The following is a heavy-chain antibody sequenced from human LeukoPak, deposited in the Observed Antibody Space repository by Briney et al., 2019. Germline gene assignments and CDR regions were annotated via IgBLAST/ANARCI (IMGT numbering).Heavy chain of an antibody. J-gene: IGHJ4*02. CDR1: GYIFISYD. V-gene: IGHV1-69*13. CDR2: IIPIFGTA. CDR3: ARWDYDILTGSLSG. Sequence: GASVKVSCKASGYIFISYDISWVRQAPGQGLEWMGGIIPIFGTANYAQKFQGRVTITADESTSTAYMELSSLRSEDTAVYYCARWDYDILTGSLSGWGQGTLVTVSS. D-gene: IGHD3-9*01.